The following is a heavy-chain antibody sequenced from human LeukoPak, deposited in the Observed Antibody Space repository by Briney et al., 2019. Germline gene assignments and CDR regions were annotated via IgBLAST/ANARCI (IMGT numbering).Heavy chain of an antibody. V-gene: IGHV1-18*01. D-gene: IGHD3-16*02. CDR3: ARRLVDYVWGSYRGNWFDP. CDR2: ISTYNGNT. Sequence: GASVKVSCKASGYTFTSNGISWVRQAPGQGLEWVGWISTYNGNTNYAQKFQGRVTMTTDTSTSTAYMELRSLISDDTAVYYCARRLVDYVWGSYRGNWFDPWGQGTLVTVSS. CDR1: GYTFTSNG. J-gene: IGHJ5*02.